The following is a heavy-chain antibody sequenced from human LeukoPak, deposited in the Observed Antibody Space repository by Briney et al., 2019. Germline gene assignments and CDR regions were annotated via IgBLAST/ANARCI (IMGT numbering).Heavy chain of an antibody. CDR3: SRGPVPAAIFRFDP. V-gene: IGHV1-2*02. J-gene: IGHJ5*02. CDR2: INPNSGGT. Sequence: GASVKVSCKASGYTFTGYYMHWVRQAPGQGLEWMGWINPNSGGTNYAQKFQGRVTMTRDTSISTAYMELSGLNSDDTAVYYCSRGPVPAAIFRFDPWGQGTLVTVSS. CDR1: GYTFTGYY. D-gene: IGHD2-2*01.